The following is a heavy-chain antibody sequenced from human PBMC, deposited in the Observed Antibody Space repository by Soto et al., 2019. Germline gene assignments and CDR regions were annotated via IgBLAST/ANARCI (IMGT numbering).Heavy chain of an antibody. V-gene: IGHV3-48*01. Sequence: VQLVESGRGLVQPGGSLRLSCAASGFTFSRYAMNWVRQAPGKGLEWVSYINHDSGTIYYGDSVKGRFTISRDNANNVLSLQMNSLRAEDTAVYYCARDRGYTGYDFAYWGQGTLVTVSS. CDR3: ARDRGYTGYDFAY. J-gene: IGHJ4*02. D-gene: IGHD5-12*01. CDR2: INHDSGTI. CDR1: GFTFSRYA.